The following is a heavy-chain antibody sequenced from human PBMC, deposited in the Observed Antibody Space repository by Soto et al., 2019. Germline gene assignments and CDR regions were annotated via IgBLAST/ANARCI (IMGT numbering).Heavy chain of an antibody. CDR2: IYYCGST. D-gene: IGHD1-26*01. CDR3: ARVGSSCHSGGCYYYYGLGV. V-gene: IGHV4-61*01. Sequence: QVRLQESGPGLVKPSETLSLSCLVSGDSVGNGPYYWSLIRQSPGGGLEWIAYIYYCGSTNVNPSLESRVNISIDMSKNQFFLELRSVTAADAAVYFCARVGSSCHSGGCYYYYGLGVWGQGTTVAISS. CDR1: GDSVGNGPYY. J-gene: IGHJ6*02.